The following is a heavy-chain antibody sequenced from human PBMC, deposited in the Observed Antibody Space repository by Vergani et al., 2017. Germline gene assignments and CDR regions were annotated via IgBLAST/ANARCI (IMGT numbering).Heavy chain of an antibody. CDR2: MDYNGLA. CDR3: VRDKTYYXTLIGYAGYYFDS. CDR1: AYSISSGFF. V-gene: IGHV4-38-2*02. J-gene: IGHJ4*02. Sequence: QVQLQESGPGLVRPSETLCLTCTVSAYSISSGFFWGWIRQPPGKGLEWIGSMDYNGLAYYSPSLKSRVTISVDTPKNHFSLKLSSVTAADTAVYYCVRDKTYYXTLIGYAGYYFDSWGQGALVTVS. D-gene: IGHD3-9*01.